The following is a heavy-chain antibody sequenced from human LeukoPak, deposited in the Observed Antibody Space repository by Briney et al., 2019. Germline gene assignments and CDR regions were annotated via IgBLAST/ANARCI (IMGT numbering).Heavy chain of an antibody. CDR2: INHSGST. J-gene: IGHJ6*02. V-gene: IGHV4-39*07. D-gene: IGHD3-9*01. Sequence: SETLSLTCTVSGGSISSSSYYWGWIRQPPGKGLEWIGEINHSGSTNYNPSLKSRVTISVDTSKNQFSLKLSSETAADTAVYYCARVKGFDWLPQLHYYYYGMDVWGQGTTVTVSS. CDR1: GGSISSSSYY. CDR3: ARVKGFDWLPQLHYYYYGMDV.